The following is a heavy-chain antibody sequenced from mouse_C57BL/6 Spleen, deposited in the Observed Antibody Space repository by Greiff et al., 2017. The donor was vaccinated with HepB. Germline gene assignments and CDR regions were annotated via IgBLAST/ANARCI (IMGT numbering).Heavy chain of an antibody. Sequence: VQLQQPGAELVKPGASVKLSCKASGYTFTSYWMQWVKQRPGQGLEWIGEIDPSGSYTNYNQKFKGKATLTVDTSSSTAYMQLSSLTSEDSAVYYCGRGLSTVVATDYWGQGTTLTVSS. V-gene: IGHV1-50*01. D-gene: IGHD1-1*01. CDR1: GYTFTSYW. CDR2: IDPSGSYT. CDR3: GRGLSTVVATDY. J-gene: IGHJ2*01.